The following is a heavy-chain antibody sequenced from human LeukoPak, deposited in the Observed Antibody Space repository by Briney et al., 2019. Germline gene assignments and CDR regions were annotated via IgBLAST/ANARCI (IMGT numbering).Heavy chain of an antibody. CDR3: AKVSTDSSGSRRIDY. CDR2: ISWNSGSI. Sequence: SLTLSCSASGFTFDDYDMHWVRHAPGKGLEWVSGISWNSGSIGYADSVKGRFTISRDNAKNSLYLQMNSLRAEDTALYYCAKVSTDSSGSRRIDYWGQGTLVTVSS. CDR1: GFTFDDYD. V-gene: IGHV3-9*01. D-gene: IGHD3-22*01. J-gene: IGHJ4*02.